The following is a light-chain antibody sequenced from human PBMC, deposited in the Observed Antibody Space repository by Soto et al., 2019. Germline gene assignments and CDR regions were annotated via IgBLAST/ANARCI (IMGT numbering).Light chain of an antibody. Sequence: EIVMTHSPATLCVSPGERATLPCRASQSVSSDLAWYNQKHGQAPRVVIYGASTRATGIPARFSGSGSGTEFTLTINSLQSEDFAVYYCQQYNNWPRTFGQGTKVDIK. J-gene: IGKJ1*01. CDR1: QSVSSD. V-gene: IGKV3-15*01. CDR2: GAS. CDR3: QQYNNWPRT.